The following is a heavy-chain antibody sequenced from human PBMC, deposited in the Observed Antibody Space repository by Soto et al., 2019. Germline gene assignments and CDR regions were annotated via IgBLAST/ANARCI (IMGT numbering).Heavy chain of an antibody. D-gene: IGHD2-21*02. V-gene: IGHV4-4*02. CDR1: GASISNSHW. CDR2: IYHSGST. Sequence: QVQLQESGPGLVKPSGTLSLTCVVSGASISNSHWLSWVRKPPGEGLEWMGEIYHSGSTNYNPSLGSRVTISVDKSTKQISLRLTSLTAVATGGDFCAKAASDCRASWGPSTLVTVSS. CDR3: AKAASDCRAS. J-gene: IGHJ5*02.